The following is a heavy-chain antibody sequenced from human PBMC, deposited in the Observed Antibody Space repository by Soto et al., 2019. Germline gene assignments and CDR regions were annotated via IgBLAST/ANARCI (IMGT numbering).Heavy chain of an antibody. CDR2: ISYDGSNK. V-gene: IGHV3-30*18. CDR1: GFTFSSYG. J-gene: IGHJ4*02. CDR3: AKIYSYSVCDY. Sequence: QVQLVESGGGVVQPGRSLRLSCAASGFTFSSYGMHWVRQAPGKGLEWVAVISYDGSNKYYADSVKGRFTTSRYNSINTLDLPMNSMRAQEAAVDSCAKIYSYSVCDYWGQGTLVSVSS. D-gene: IGHD5-18*01.